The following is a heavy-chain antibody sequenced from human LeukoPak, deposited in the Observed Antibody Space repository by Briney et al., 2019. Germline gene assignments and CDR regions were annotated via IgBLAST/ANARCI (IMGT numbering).Heavy chain of an antibody. V-gene: IGHV3-23*01. J-gene: IGHJ4*02. Sequence: GGSLRLSCAASGFTFSSNVMIWVRQAPGKGLEWVSSIPASGGSTYYADSVKGRFTISRDNAKNSLYLQMNSLRAEDTAVYYCARAGVQWLVIDYWGQGTLVTVSS. CDR2: IPASGGST. D-gene: IGHD6-19*01. CDR1: GFTFSSNV. CDR3: ARAGVQWLVIDY.